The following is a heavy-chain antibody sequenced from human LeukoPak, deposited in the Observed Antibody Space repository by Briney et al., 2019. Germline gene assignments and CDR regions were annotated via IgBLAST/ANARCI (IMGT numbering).Heavy chain of an antibody. CDR2: ISYDGSNK. Sequence: PGRSLRLSCAASGFTFSSYNMNWVRQAPGKGLEWVAVISYDGSNKYYADSVKGRFTVSRDNSKNTLYLQVNSLRVEDTAVYYCAKVRWDNSGWYYSDSWGQGTLVTVSS. J-gene: IGHJ4*02. D-gene: IGHD6-19*01. CDR3: AKVRWDNSGWYYSDS. CDR1: GFTFSSYN. V-gene: IGHV3-30*18.